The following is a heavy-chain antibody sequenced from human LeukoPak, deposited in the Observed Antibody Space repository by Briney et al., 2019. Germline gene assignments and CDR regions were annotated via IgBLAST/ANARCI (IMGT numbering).Heavy chain of an antibody. V-gene: IGHV3-23*01. CDR3: AKVSSVQLERRRYYYYGMDV. CDR2: ISGSGGST. J-gene: IGHJ6*02. CDR1: GFTFSSYS. Sequence: GGSLRLSCAASGFTFSSYSMNWVRQAPGKGLEWVSAISGSGGSTYYADSVKGRFTISRDNSKNTLYLQMNSLRAEDTAVYYCAKVSSVQLERRRYYYYGMDVWGQGTTVTVSS. D-gene: IGHD1-1*01.